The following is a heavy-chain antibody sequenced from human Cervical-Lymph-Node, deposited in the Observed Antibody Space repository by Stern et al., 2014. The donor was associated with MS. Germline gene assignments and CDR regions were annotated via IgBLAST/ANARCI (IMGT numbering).Heavy chain of an antibody. CDR2: LNPNRDDT. Sequence: VQLVESGTKMQKPGASVKVSCKASGYTFTAFFIHWVRQVPGQGLECMGLLNPNRDDTTYAQNFTESVTLTRDNYIGIAYLELSRLTSADTAVYYCAREATRIVVGIDYWGQGTQVTVSS. CDR1: GYTFTAFF. CDR3: AREATRIVVGIDY. V-gene: IGHV1-2*06. D-gene: IGHD3-22*01. J-gene: IGHJ4*02.